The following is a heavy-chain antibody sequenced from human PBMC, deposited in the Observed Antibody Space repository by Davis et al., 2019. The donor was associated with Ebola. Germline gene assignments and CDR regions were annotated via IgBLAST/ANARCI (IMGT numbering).Heavy chain of an antibody. J-gene: IGHJ5*02. CDR1: GFTLSSYG. CDR2: ISFDGRNK. D-gene: IGHD3-22*01. CDR3: AKGTAMIVGVSNLFDP. Sequence: GGSLRLSCAASGFTLSSYGMYWVRQAPGKGLEWVAIISFDGRNKYYADSVKGRFTISRDNSKNTMYLQMNSLRAEDTALYYCAKGTAMIVGVSNLFDPWGQGTLVTVSS. V-gene: IGHV3-30*18.